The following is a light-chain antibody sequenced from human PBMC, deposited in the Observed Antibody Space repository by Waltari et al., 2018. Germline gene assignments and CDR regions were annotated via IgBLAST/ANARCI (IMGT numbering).Light chain of an antibody. J-gene: IGLJ2*01. Sequence: QSALTQPGSVSGSPGQSITISCTGSNSDVGGYKHVSWYQHHPGKAPQLLIYDVNTRPSGFSNRFSGSKSGNTASLTISGLQAEDEAVYYCTSFTSSVTFDVVFGGGTKLTVL. CDR2: DVN. CDR3: TSFTSSVTFDVV. CDR1: NSDVGGYKH. V-gene: IGLV2-14*03.